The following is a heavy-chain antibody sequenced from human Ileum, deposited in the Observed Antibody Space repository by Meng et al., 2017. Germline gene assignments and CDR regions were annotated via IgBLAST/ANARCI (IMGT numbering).Heavy chain of an antibody. CDR3: ATSMARLVVVGY. V-gene: IGHV3-7*01. D-gene: IGHD2-15*01. J-gene: IGHJ4*02. CDR2: IKQNGSET. CDR1: RFTFSRSW. Sequence: GESLKISCAASRFTFSRSWMCWVRQAPGKGLEWVANIKQNGSETYYVDSVKGRFTISRDNAKNSLYLQMNSLRAEDSAVYYCATSMARLVVVGYWGQGTLVTVSS.